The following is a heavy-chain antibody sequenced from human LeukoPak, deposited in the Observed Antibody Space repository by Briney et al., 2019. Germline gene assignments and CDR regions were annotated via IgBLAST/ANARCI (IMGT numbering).Heavy chain of an antibody. CDR2: INHSGST. V-gene: IGHV4-34*01. Sequence: PSETLSLTCAVYGGSFSGYYWSWIRQPPGKGLEWIGEINHSGSTNYNPSLKSRVTISVDTSKNQFSLKLSSVTAADTAVYYCARDPGQAHYFDYWGQGTLVTVSS. CDR3: ARDPGQAHYFDY. CDR1: GGSFSGYY. J-gene: IGHJ4*02.